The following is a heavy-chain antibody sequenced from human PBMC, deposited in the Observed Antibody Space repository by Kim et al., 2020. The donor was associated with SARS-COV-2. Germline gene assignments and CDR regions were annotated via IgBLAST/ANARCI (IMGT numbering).Heavy chain of an antibody. CDR2: ISSSSTI. D-gene: IGHD1-20*01. V-gene: IGHV3-48*02. J-gene: IGHJ4*03. CDR3: ARDGQVSGRYNCPRCYFD. CDR1: GFTFSSYS. Sequence: GGSLRLSCAASGFTFSSYSMNWVRQAPGKGLEWVSYISSSSTIYYADSVKGRFTISRDNAKNSLYLQMNSLRDEDTAVYYCARDGQVSGRYNCPRCYFD.